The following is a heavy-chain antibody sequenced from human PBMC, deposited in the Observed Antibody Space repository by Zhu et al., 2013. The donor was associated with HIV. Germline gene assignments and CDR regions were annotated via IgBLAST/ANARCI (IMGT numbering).Heavy chain of an antibody. CDR3: ASSEPSIVVVPAATSPYYYYGMDV. CDR1: GGTFSSYA. Sequence: QVQLVQSGAEVKKPGSSVKVSCKASGGTFSSYAISWVRQAPGQGLEWMGGIIPIFGTANYAQKFQGRVTITADKSTSTAYMELSSLRSEDTAVYYCASSEPSIVVVPAATSPYYYYGMDVWGQGTTVTVSS. J-gene: IGHJ6*02. V-gene: IGHV1-69*06. D-gene: IGHD2-2*01. CDR2: IIPIFGTA.